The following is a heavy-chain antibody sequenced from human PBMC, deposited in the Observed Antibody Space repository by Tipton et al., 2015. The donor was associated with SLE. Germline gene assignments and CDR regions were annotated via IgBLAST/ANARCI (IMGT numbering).Heavy chain of an antibody. V-gene: IGHV3-7*01. J-gene: IGHJ5*02. D-gene: IGHD3-3*01. Sequence: SLRLSCAASGFTFSSYWMSWVRQAPGKGLEWVANIKEDGRDKYYVHSVKGRFTISRDNAKNSLYLQMNSLRAEDTAVYYCARHELYYDCWTWGQGTLVTVSS. CDR2: IKEDGRDK. CDR3: ARHELYYDCWT. CDR1: GFTFSSYW.